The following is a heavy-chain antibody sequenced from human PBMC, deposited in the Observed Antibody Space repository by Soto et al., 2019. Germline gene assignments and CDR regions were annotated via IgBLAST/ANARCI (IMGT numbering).Heavy chain of an antibody. J-gene: IGHJ5*02. CDR3: ARAGYCSSTSCHGWFGP. CDR1: GYTLTGYY. V-gene: IGHV1-2*02. D-gene: IGHD2-2*01. Sequence: GASVKVSCKASGYTLTGYYMHWVREAPGKGLEWMGWINPNSGGTNYAQKFQGRVTMTRDTSISTAYMALSRLRSDDTAVYYCARAGYCSSTSCHGWFGPGVQGTLVAVSS. CDR2: INPNSGGT.